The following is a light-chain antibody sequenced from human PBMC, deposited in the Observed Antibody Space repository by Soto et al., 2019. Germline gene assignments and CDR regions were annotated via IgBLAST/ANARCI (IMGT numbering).Light chain of an antibody. J-gene: IGLJ2*01. CDR2: EVR. CDR1: SSDVGGYNY. Sequence: QSALTQPASVSGSPGQSITISCTGTSSDVGGYNYVSWYQQHPGRAPKLMIYEVRNRPSGVSNRFSGSKSGNTASLTISGLQAEDEADYYCSSYTSSNTLFGGGTKLTVL. CDR3: SSYTSSNTL. V-gene: IGLV2-14*01.